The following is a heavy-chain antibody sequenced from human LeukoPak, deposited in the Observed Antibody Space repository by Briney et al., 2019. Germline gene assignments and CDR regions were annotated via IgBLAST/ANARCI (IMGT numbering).Heavy chain of an antibody. CDR3: ATPLDYYDRSDSHQGGD. Sequence: GGSLRLSCAASGFTSSNYAMTWVRQAPGKGLEWVSDISVSGGSTYYPDSVKGRFTISRDNAKNSLYLQMNSLRAEDTAVYYCATPLDYYDRSDSHQGGDWGQGTLVTVSS. CDR1: GFTSSNYA. D-gene: IGHD3-22*01. CDR2: ISVSGGST. V-gene: IGHV3-23*01. J-gene: IGHJ4*02.